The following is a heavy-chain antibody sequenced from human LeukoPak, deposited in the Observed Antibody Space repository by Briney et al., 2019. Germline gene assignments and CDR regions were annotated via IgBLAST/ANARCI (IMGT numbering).Heavy chain of an antibody. CDR1: GGSISSYY. V-gene: IGHV4-59*01. CDR2: IYYSGST. CDR3: ARRHQLLWYFQH. Sequence: AAETLSLTCTVSGGSISSYYWSWIRQPPGKGLEWIGYIYYSGSTNYNPSLKSRVTISVDTSKNQFSLKLRPVTAADTAVYYCARRHQLLWYFQHWGQGALVTVSS. D-gene: IGHD2-2*01. J-gene: IGHJ1*01.